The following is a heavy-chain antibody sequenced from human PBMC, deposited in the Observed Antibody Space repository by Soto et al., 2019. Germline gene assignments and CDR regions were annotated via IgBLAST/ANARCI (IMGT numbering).Heavy chain of an antibody. J-gene: IGHJ4*02. D-gene: IGHD1-7*01. CDR1: GFTFSSYA. V-gene: IGHV3-30-3*01. Sequence: GGSLRLSCAASGFTFSSYAMHWVRQAPGKGLEWVAVISYDGSNEYYADSVKGRFTISRDNSKNTLYLQMNSLRAEDTAVYYCARGPYNWNYGSIDDYWGQGTLVTVSS. CDR2: ISYDGSNE. CDR3: ARGPYNWNYGSIDDY.